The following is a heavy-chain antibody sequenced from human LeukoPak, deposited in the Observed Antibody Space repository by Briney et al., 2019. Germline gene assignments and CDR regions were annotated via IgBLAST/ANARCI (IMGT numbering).Heavy chain of an antibody. Sequence: PSETLSLTCTVSGGAISRYYWSWIRQPPGKGLEWIGYIYYTGSTDSNPSLKSRATVSVDMSKNQFSLKLSSETAADTAVYYCARTSEDYGSSLYWYFDLWGCGTLVTVSS. CDR2: IYYTGST. V-gene: IGHV4-59*01. CDR3: ARTSEDYGSSLYWYFDL. CDR1: GGAISRYY. D-gene: IGHD6-13*01. J-gene: IGHJ2*01.